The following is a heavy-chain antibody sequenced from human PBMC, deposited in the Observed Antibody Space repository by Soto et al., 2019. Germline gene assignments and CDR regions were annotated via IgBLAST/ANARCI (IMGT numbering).Heavy chain of an antibody. D-gene: IGHD6-6*01. J-gene: IGHJ6*02. V-gene: IGHV3-30*18. CDR2: ISYDGSNK. CDR1: GFTFSSYC. Sequence: GGSLRLSCAASGFTFSSYCMHWVRQAPGKGLEWVAVISYDGSNKYYADSVKGRFTISRDNSKNTLYLQMNSLRAEDTAVYYCAKDLSSMGGSSSSQSYYYYGMDVWGQGTTVTVSS. CDR3: AKDLSSMGGSSSSQSYYYYGMDV.